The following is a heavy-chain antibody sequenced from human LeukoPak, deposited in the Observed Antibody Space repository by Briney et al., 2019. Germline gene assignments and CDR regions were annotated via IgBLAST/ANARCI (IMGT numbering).Heavy chain of an antibody. V-gene: IGHV3-48*01. D-gene: IGHD3-3*01. CDR1: GFTFSSYS. CDR3: ANGITIFGVFIIPFY. J-gene: IGHJ4*02. Sequence: GGSLRLSCAASGFTFSSYSMNWVRQAPGKGLEWVSYISSSSSTIYYADSVKGRFTISRDNAKNSLYLQMNSLRAEDTALYYCANGITIFGVFIIPFYWGQGTLVTVSS. CDR2: ISSSSSTI.